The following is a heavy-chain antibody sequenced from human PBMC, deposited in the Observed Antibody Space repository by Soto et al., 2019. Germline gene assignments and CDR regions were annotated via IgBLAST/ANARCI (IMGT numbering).Heavy chain of an antibody. J-gene: IGHJ4*02. D-gene: IGHD3-3*01. Sequence: GGSLRLSCAASGFTVSSNYMSWVRQAPGKGLEWVSVIYSGGSTYYADSVKGRFTISRDNSKITLYLQMNSLRAEDTAVYYCARETRPYYDFWSGPSFDYWGQGTLVTVSS. CDR2: IYSGGST. CDR3: ARETRPYYDFWSGPSFDY. CDR1: GFTVSSNY. V-gene: IGHV3-66*01.